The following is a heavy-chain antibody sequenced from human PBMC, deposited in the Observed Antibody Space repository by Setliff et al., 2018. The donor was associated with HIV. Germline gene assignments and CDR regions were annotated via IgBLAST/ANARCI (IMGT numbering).Heavy chain of an antibody. CDR3: VRVRVGGSLYFDY. J-gene: IGHJ4*02. V-gene: IGHV1-3*03. D-gene: IGHD1-26*01. Sequence: ASVKVSCKAFGYNFSTYALHWVRQAPGQRLEWMGWMNAATGKTKYSEYFQDRITFTRDTSAKIGYLELTKLRSSDMATYYCVRVRVGGSLYFDYWGQGTPVTVSS. CDR2: MNAATGKT. CDR1: GYNFSTYA.